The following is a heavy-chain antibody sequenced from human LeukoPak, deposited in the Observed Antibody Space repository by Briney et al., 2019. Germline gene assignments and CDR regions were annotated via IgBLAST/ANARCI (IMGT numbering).Heavy chain of an antibody. V-gene: IGHV4-59*08. Sequence: SETLSLTCTVSGGSLSGYYWSWIRQPPGKGLEYIGYIHYSGSTTYNPSLESRLTISVDTSKNQFSLKMNSVTAADTAVYYCARGGAYSSGWYSDYWGQGTLVTVSS. CDR1: GGSLSGYY. CDR2: IHYSGST. CDR3: ARGGAYSSGWYSDY. D-gene: IGHD6-19*01. J-gene: IGHJ4*02.